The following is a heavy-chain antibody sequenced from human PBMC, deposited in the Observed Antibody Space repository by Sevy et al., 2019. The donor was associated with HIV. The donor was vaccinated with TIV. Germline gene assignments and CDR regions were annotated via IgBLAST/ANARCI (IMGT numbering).Heavy chain of an antibody. CDR2: IYYSGST. J-gene: IGHJ4*02. CDR3: AREDGEQDY. Sequence: SETLSLTCTVSGGSISSGDYYWSWIRQPPGKGLEWIGYIYYSGSTYYNPSLKRRVTISVDTSKNQFSLKLSSVTAADTAMYYCAREDGEQDYWGQGTLVTVSS. V-gene: IGHV4-30-4*01. D-gene: IGHD3-10*01. CDR1: GGSISSGDYY.